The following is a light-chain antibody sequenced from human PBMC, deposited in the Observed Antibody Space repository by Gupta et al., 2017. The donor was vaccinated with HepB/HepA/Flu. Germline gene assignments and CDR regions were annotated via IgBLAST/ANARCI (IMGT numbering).Light chain of an antibody. CDR2: DVS. CDR3: CSYAGNNDYI. Sequence: QSALTQPPSASGSPGQSVTISCTGTSGDIGSFNYVSWYQQPPGKAPKLILHDVSQRPSGVPDRFSGSKSGNTASLTVSGLQGEDEADYYCCSYAGNNDYIFGTGTKVTVL. V-gene: IGLV2-8*01. J-gene: IGLJ1*01. CDR1: SGDIGSFNY.